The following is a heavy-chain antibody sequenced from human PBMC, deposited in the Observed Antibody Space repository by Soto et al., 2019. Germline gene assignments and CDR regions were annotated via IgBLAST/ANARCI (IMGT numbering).Heavy chain of an antibody. CDR1: GYTFTSYG. CDR2: ISAHNGNT. D-gene: IGHD1-1*01. V-gene: IGHV1-18*01. CDR3: ARVRYGDY. Sequence: QVHLVQSGAEVKKPGASVKVSCKASGYTFTSYGITWVRQAPGKGLEWLGWISAHNGNTDYAQKLQGRVIVPRDTSTTTAYRELRSLISDDTAVYYCARVRYGDYWGQGALVTVSS. J-gene: IGHJ4*02.